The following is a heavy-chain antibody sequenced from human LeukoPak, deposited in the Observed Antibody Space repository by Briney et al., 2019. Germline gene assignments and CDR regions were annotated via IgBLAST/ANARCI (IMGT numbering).Heavy chain of an antibody. CDR2: ISGSGGST. J-gene: IGHJ6*03. V-gene: IGHV3-23*01. CDR3: AKDNYYYYMDV. Sequence: QPGGSLRLSCAAAGFTFSSYAISWVRQAPGKGLEWVSAISGSGGSTYYADSVKGRFTIARDNSKNTLCLQMNSLRAEDTAVYYCAKDNYYYYMDVWGKGTTVTVSS. CDR1: GFTFSSYA.